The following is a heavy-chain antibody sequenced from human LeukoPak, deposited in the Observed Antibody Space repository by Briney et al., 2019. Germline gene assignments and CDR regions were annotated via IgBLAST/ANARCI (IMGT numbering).Heavy chain of an antibody. D-gene: IGHD3-22*01. CDR1: GGSISSYY. J-gene: IGHJ3*02. Sequence: SETLSLTCTVSGGSISSYYWNWIRQPAGKGLEWIGRVYSSGSTKYNPSLKSRVTMSVDTSKNQFSLKLSSVTAADTAVYYCARVADSSGYNDAFDIWGQGTMVTVSS. CDR2: VYSSGST. CDR3: ARVADSSGYNDAFDI. V-gene: IGHV4-4*07.